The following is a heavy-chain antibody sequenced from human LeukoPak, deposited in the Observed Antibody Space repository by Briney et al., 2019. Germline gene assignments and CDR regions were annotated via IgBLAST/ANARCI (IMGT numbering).Heavy chain of an antibody. J-gene: IGHJ4*02. CDR3: ARGGLSAAMAPY. CDR2: IYYSGST. V-gene: IGHV4-59*12. CDR1: GGSISSYY. D-gene: IGHD5-18*01. Sequence: SETLSLTCTVSGGSISSYYWSWIRQPPGKGLEWIGYIYYSGSTYYNPSLKSRVTISVDTSKNQFSLKLSSVTAADTAVYYCARGGLSAAMAPYWGQGTLVTVSS.